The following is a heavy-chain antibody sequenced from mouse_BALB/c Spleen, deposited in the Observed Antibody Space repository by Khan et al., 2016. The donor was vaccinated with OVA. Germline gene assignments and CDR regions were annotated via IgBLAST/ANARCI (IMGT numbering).Heavy chain of an antibody. CDR3: ARTPYFSYSVVH. V-gene: IGHV9-3-1*01. D-gene: IGHD2-12*01. Sequence: QIQLVQSGPELKKPGETVKISCKASGYTFTNYGMNWVKQSPGKALKWMGWINTYTGEPTYADDFKGRFAFSLETSASTAYLQINNLKNEDTATDFCARTPYFSYSVVHWGQGTSVTASS. J-gene: IGHJ4*01. CDR2: INTYTGEP. CDR1: GYTFTNYG.